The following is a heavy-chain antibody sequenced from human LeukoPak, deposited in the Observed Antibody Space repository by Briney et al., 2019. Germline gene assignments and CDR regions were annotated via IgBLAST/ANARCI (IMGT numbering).Heavy chain of an antibody. Sequence: SETLSLTCTVSGGSISSSSYYWGWIRQPPGKGLEWIGSIYYSGNTYYNAFLKSQVSISIDTSKNQFSLRLTSVTAADTAVYYCARQTGSGLFILPGGQGTLVTVSS. CDR1: GGSISSSSYY. V-gene: IGHV4-39*01. CDR2: IYYSGNT. J-gene: IGHJ4*02. D-gene: IGHD3/OR15-3a*01. CDR3: ARQTGSGLFILP.